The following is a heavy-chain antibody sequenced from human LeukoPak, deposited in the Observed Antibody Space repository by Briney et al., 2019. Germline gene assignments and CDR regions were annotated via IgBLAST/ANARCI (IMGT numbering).Heavy chain of an antibody. D-gene: IGHD3-9*01. V-gene: IGHV1-18*04. CDR3: ARIVRYDILTGYQPFFDY. J-gene: IGHJ4*02. CDR1: GDTFIPYT. CDR2: ISAYNGNT. Sequence: ASVKVSCKASGDTFIPYTFSWVRQAPGQGLEWMGWISAYNGNTNYAQKLQGRVTMTTDTSTSTAYMELRSLRSDDTAVYYCARIVRYDILTGYQPFFDYWGQGTLVTVSS.